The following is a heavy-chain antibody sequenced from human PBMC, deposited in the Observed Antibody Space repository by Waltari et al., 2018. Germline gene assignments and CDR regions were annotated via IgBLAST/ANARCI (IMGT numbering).Heavy chain of an antibody. D-gene: IGHD6-13*01. V-gene: IGHV3-48*01. CDR3: ASLSSIAAAGNGY. J-gene: IGHJ4*02. CDR1: GFTFSSYS. Sequence: EVQLVESGGGLVQPGGSLRLSCAASGFTFSSYSMNWVRQAPGKGLDWVSYISSSSITIYSADSVKGRFTISRDNAKNSLYLQMNSLRAEDTAVYYCASLSSIAAAGNGYWGQGTLVTVSS. CDR2: ISSSSITI.